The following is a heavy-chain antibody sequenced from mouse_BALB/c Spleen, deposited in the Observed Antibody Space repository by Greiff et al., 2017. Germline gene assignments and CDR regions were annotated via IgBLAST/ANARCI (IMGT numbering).Heavy chain of an antibody. CDR3: AIQGTTDYYAMDY. Sequence: EVQRVESGGDLVKPGGSLKLSCAASGFTFSSYGMSWVRQTPDKRLEWVATISSGGSYTYYPDSVKGRFTISRDNAKNTLYLQMSSLKSEDTAMYYCAIQGTTDYYAMDYWGQGTSVTVSS. V-gene: IGHV5-6*01. CDR1: GFTFSSYG. D-gene: IGHD1-1*01. J-gene: IGHJ4*01. CDR2: ISSGGSYT.